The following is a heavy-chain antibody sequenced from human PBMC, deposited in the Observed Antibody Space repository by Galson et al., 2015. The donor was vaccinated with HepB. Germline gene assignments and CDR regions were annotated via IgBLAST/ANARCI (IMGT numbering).Heavy chain of an antibody. CDR2: IYHSGST. Sequence: ETLSLTCAVSGGSISSSNWWSWVRQPPGKGLEWIGEIYHSGSTNYNPSLKSRVTISVDKSMNQFSLKLSSVTAADTAVYYCARAGRYCSSTSCYTRRGYYYYYMDVWGKGTTVTVSS. V-gene: IGHV4-4*02. CDR1: GGSISSSNW. D-gene: IGHD2-2*02. CDR3: ARAGRYCSSTSCYTRRGYYYYYMDV. J-gene: IGHJ6*03.